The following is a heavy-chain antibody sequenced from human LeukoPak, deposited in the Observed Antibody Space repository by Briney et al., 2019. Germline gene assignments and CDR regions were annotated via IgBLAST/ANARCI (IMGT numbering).Heavy chain of an antibody. J-gene: IGHJ3*02. CDR1: GGSISSGGYY. Sequence: SETLSLTCTVSGGSISSGGYYWSWIRQHPGKGLEWIGYIYYSGSTCYNPSLKSRVTISVDTSKNQFSLKLSSVTAADTAVYYCAREIKRAFDIWGQGTMVTVSS. V-gene: IGHV4-31*03. CDR2: IYYSGST. CDR3: AREIKRAFDI.